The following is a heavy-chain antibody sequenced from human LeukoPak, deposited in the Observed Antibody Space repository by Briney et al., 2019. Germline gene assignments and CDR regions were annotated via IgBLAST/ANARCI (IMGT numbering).Heavy chain of an antibody. V-gene: IGHV1-46*03. CDR3: ARAAGVVVAATLFDW. CDR1: GYTFSILY. CDR2: IDPSGGET. J-gene: IGHJ4*02. Sequence: GASVKVSRESSGYTFSILYLVWVRQAPGQGLEGRGIIDPSGGETTYAQNLQCRVTMPRHTSTSTIHMALSSPRSEDTAGYYCARAAGVVVAATLFDWGGQRTLVTVSS. D-gene: IGHD2-15*01.